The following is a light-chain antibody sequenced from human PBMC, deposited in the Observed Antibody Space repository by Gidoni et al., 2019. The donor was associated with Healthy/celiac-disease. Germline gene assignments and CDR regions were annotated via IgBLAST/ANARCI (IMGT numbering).Light chain of an antibody. CDR1: QSVSSSY. CDR2: GAS. V-gene: IGKV3-20*01. Sequence: ESVLTQSPGTRSLSPGERATLSCRASQSVSSSYLAWYQQKPGQAPRLLIYGASSRATGIPDRFSGSGSGTDFPLTISRLEPEDFAVYYCQQYGSSPWTFGQGTKVEIK. J-gene: IGKJ1*01. CDR3: QQYGSSPWT.